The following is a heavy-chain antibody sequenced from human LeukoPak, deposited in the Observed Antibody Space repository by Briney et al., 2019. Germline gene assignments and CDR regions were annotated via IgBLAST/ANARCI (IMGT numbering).Heavy chain of an antibody. CDR3: AREGCSGGKCFNWFDP. J-gene: IGHJ5*02. Sequence: ASVKVSCKASGYTFTGYYMHWVRQAPGQGLEWMGWINPNSGGTNYAQKFQGRVMMTRDTSITTAYMELSSLTSDDTAVYYCAREGCSGGKCFNWFDPWGQGTLVTVSS. CDR1: GYTFTGYY. D-gene: IGHD2-15*01. CDR2: INPNSGGT. V-gene: IGHV1-2*02.